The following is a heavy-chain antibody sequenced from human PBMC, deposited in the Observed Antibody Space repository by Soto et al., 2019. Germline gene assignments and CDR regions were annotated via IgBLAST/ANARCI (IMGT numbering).Heavy chain of an antibody. D-gene: IGHD5-12*01. CDR3: ASQGGYSLKGGAFDI. CDR2: IYPGDSDT. V-gene: IGHV5-51*01. CDR1: GYSFTSYW. Sequence: GESLKISCKGSGYSFTSYWIGWVRQMPGKGLEWVGIIYPGDSDTRYSPSFQGQVTISADKSISTAYLQWSSLKASDTAMYYCASQGGYSLKGGAFDIWGQGTMVTVSS. J-gene: IGHJ3*02.